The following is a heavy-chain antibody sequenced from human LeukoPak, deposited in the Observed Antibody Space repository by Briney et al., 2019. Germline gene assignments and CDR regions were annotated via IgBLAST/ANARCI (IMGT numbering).Heavy chain of an antibody. CDR2: ISGSGGST. Sequence: GGSLRLSCAASGFTFRGYAMSWVRQAPGKGLEWVSAISGSGGSTYYADSVKGRFTISRDNSKNTLYLQLNSLRAEDTAVYYCAKAPVVVAAYNWFDPWGQGTLVTVSS. CDR3: AKAPVVVAAYNWFDP. CDR1: GFTFRGYA. D-gene: IGHD2-15*01. J-gene: IGHJ5*02. V-gene: IGHV3-23*01.